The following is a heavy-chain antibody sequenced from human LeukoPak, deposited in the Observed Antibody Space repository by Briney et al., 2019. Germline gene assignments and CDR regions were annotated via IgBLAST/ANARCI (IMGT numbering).Heavy chain of an antibody. CDR2: ISGSSSYI. Sequence: GGSLRLSCAASGFTFSSFGMNWVRQAPGKGLEWVSCISGSSSYIYYSDSVKGRFTISRDNAKNSLYLQMNSLRAEDTAVYYCARAGDGYGHLAGGDYWGQGTLVTVPS. J-gene: IGHJ4*02. V-gene: IGHV3-21*01. CDR3: ARAGDGYGHLAGGDY. CDR1: GFTFSSFG. D-gene: IGHD2-21*02.